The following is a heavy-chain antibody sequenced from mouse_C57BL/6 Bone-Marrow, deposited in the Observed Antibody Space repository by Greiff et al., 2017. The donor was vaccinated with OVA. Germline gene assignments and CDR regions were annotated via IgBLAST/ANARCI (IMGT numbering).Heavy chain of an antibody. CDR3: ARRSIYDGYYGFDY. CDR2: IYPRSGNT. V-gene: IGHV1-81*01. CDR1: GYTFTSYG. J-gene: IGHJ2*01. D-gene: IGHD2-3*01. Sequence: VQLQQSGAELARPGASVKLSCKASGYTFTSYGISWVKQRTGQGLEWIGEIYPRSGNTYYNEKFKGKATLTADKSSSTAYMELRSLTSEDSAVYFCARRSIYDGYYGFDYWGQGTTLTVSS.